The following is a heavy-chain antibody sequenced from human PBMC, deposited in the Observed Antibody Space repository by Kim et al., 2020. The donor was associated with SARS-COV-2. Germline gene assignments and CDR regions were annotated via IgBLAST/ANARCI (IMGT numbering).Heavy chain of an antibody. CDR1: GGSFSGYY. J-gene: IGHJ4*01. V-gene: IGHV4-34*01. CDR2: INHSGST. Sequence: SETLSLTCAVYGGSFSGYYWNWIRQTPGKGLEWSGEINHSGSTNYNPSLKSRVTISVDTSKNQFSLKLSSVTATDTAAYYCARVGIGDSGYGRRHFDYWG. CDR3: ARVGIGDSGYGRRHFDY. D-gene: IGHD5-12*01.